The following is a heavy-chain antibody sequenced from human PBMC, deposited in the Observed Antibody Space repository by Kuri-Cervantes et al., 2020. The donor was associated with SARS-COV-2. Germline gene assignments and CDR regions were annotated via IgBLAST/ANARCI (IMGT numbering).Heavy chain of an antibody. D-gene: IGHD1-1*01. J-gene: IGHJ6*03. CDR3: AREATVQLERGWVLEQNYYYYYMDV. V-gene: IGHV1-24*01. CDR2: FDPEDGET. CDR1: GYTLTELS. Sequence: ASVKVSCKVSGYTLTELSVHWVRQAPGKGLEWMGGFDPEDGETIYAQKFQGRVTMTEDTSTDTAYMELSSLRSEDTAVYYCAREATVQLERGWVLEQNYYYYYMDVWGKGTTVTVSS.